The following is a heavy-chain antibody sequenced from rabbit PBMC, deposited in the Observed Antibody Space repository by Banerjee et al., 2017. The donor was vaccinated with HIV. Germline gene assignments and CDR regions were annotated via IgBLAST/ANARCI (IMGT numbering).Heavy chain of an antibody. CDR1: GFSFSNKYV. Sequence: QEQLEESGGGLVQPEGSLTLTCTASGFSFSNKYVMCWVRQAPGKGLEWIACINTSSGNTVYATWAKGRFTISKTSPTTVTLQMTSLTVADTATYLCAGSLVDNANLWGQGTLVTVS. D-gene: IGHD1-1*01. V-gene: IGHV1S45*01. CDR2: INTSSGNT. CDR3: AGSLVDNANL. J-gene: IGHJ4*01.